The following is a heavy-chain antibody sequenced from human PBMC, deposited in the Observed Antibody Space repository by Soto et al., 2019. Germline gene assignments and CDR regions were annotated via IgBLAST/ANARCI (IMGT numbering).Heavy chain of an antibody. CDR2: IWYDGSNK. J-gene: IGHJ4*02. D-gene: IGHD6-13*01. CDR1: GFTFSSYG. CDR3: ARWGIAAGDY. Sequence: QVQLVESGGGVVQPWRSLRLSCAASGFTFSSYGMHWVRQAPGKGLEWVAVIWYDGSNKYYADSVKGRFTISRDNSKNTLYLQMNSLRAEDTAVYYCARWGIAAGDYWGQVTLVTVSS. V-gene: IGHV3-33*01.